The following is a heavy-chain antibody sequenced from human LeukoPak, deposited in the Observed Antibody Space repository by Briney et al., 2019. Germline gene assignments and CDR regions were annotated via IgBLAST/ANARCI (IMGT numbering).Heavy chain of an antibody. V-gene: IGHV4-61*01. J-gene: IGHJ6*04. CDR1: GGSVSSGSYY. CDR3: ARAVGYCSSTSCYVADYYYGMDV. CDR2: IYYSGST. D-gene: IGHD2-2*01. Sequence: SETLSLTCTVSGGSVSSGSYYWSWIRQPPGKGLEWIGYIYYSGSTNYNPSLKSRVTISVDTSKSQFSLKLSSVTAADTAVYYCARAVGYCSSTSCYVADYYYGMDVWGKGTTVTVSS.